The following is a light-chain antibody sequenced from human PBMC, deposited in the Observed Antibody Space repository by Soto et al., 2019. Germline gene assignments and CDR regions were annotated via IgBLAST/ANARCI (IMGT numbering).Light chain of an antibody. CDR1: QSISSW. J-gene: IGKJ1*01. CDR3: QQSYNIPPT. CDR2: DAS. Sequence: HMSQSPSALSASVGDRATITCRASQSISSWLAWYQQKPGKAPKLLIYDASTLQSGVPSRYSGSGSGTDFALTISGLQPEDLATYYCQQSYNIPPTFGQGTKVDI. V-gene: IGKV1-5*01.